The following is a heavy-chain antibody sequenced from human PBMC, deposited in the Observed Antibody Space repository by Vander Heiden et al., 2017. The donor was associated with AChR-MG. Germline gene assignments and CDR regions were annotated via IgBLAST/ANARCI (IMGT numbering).Heavy chain of an antibody. CDR1: GGSISSYY. D-gene: IGHD4-17*01. V-gene: IGHV4-59*08. CDR2: IYYSGST. CDR3: ARQTTVVTPGGFDY. Sequence: QVQLQESGPGLVMPSETLSLTCTVSGGSISSYYWSWIRQPPGKGLEWIGYIYYSGSTNYNPSRKSRVTISVDTSKNQFSLKLSSVTAADTAVYYCARQTTVVTPGGFDYWGQGTLVTVSS. J-gene: IGHJ4*02.